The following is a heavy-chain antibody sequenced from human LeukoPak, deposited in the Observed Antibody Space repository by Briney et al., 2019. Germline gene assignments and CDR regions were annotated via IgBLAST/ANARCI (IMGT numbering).Heavy chain of an antibody. CDR3: ARQRGSYSFDF. D-gene: IGHD1-26*01. V-gene: IGHV3-33*03. CDR1: GFTFSSYG. J-gene: IGHJ4*02. Sequence: GGSLRLSCAASGFTFSSYGMHWVRQAPGKGLEWVAVIWYDGSNKYYADSVKGRFTISRDNSKNTLYLQMNSLRAEDTAVYYCARQRGSYSFDFWGQGTLVTVSS. CDR2: IWYDGSNK.